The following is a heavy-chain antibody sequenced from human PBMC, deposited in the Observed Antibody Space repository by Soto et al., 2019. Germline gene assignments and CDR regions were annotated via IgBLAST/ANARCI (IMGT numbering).Heavy chain of an antibody. CDR3: ARDCFRCDILTGSPYGMDV. J-gene: IGHJ6*02. Sequence: SETLSLTGIVSGSSISSGGYYWSWIRQHPGKGLEWIGYIYYSGSTYYNPSLKSRVTISVDTSKNQFSLKLSSVTAADTAVYYCARDCFRCDILTGSPYGMDVWGQGTTVTVSS. CDR1: GSSISSGGYY. D-gene: IGHD3-9*01. CDR2: IYYSGST. V-gene: IGHV4-31*03.